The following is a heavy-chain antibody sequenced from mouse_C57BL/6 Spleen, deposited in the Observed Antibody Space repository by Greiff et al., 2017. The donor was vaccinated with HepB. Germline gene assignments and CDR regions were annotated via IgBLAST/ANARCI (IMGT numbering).Heavy chain of an antibody. D-gene: IGHD1-1*01. CDR2: IHPNSGST. CDR3: ARGDYYGGDAMDY. J-gene: IGHJ4*01. V-gene: IGHV1-64*01. Sequence: QVQLQQPGAELVKPGASVKLSCKASGYTFTSYWMHWVKQRPGQGLEWIGMIHPNSGSTNYNEKFKSKATLTVDKSSSTAYMQLSSLTSEDSAVYYCARGDYYGGDAMDYWGQGTSVTVSS. CDR1: GYTFTSYW.